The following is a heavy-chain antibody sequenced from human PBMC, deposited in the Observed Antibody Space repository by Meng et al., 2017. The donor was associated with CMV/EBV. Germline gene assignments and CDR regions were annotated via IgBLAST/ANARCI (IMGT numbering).Heavy chain of an antibody. CDR1: GGTFSSYA. Sequence: SVKVSCKASGGTFSSYAISWVRQAPGQGLEWMGGIIPIFGTANYAQKFQGRVTITTDESTSTAYMELSSLRSGDTAVYYCARDFQPKYYYYGMDVWGQGTTVTVSS. J-gene: IGHJ6*02. CDR2: IIPIFGTA. D-gene: IGHD1-14*01. CDR3: ARDFQPKYYYYGMDV. V-gene: IGHV1-69*05.